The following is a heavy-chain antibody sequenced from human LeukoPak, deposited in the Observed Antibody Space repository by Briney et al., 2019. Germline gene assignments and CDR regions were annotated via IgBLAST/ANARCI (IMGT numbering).Heavy chain of an antibody. Sequence: GGSLRLSCAASGFTVSSNYMSWVRQAPGKGLEWVAVISYDGSNKYYADSVKGRFTISRDNSKNTLYLQMNSLRAEDTAVYYCAKGGYSYGYGLYFDYWGQGTLVTVSS. CDR1: GFTVSSNY. V-gene: IGHV3-30*18. CDR2: ISYDGSNK. CDR3: AKGGYSYGYGLYFDY. J-gene: IGHJ4*02. D-gene: IGHD5-18*01.